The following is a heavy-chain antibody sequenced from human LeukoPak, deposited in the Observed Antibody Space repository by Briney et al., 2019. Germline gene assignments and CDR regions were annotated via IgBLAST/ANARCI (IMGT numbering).Heavy chain of an antibody. J-gene: IGHJ4*02. D-gene: IGHD2-2*01. CDR3: AKDLDAIVVVPAAMIY. CDR1: GFTFSNYG. V-gene: IGHV3-30*18. Sequence: PGGSLRLSCAASGFTFSNYGMHWVRQAPGKGLEWVALISYDGTNKYYADFVKGRFTISRDNSKNTLYLQMNSLRAEDTAVYYCAKDLDAIVVVPAAMIYWGQGTLVTVSS. CDR2: ISYDGTNK.